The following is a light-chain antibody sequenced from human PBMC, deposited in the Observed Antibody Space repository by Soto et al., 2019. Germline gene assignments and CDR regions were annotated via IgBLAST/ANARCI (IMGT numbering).Light chain of an antibody. CDR2: EVS. J-gene: IGLJ3*02. V-gene: IGLV2-14*01. Sequence: QSVLTQPASVSGSPGQSITISCTGTSSDVGGYNYVSWYQQHPGKAPKLMIYEVSNRPSEVSNRFSGSKSGNTASLTISGLQAEDEADYYCSSYTSSSSWVFGGGT. CDR3: SSYTSSSSWV. CDR1: SSDVGGYNY.